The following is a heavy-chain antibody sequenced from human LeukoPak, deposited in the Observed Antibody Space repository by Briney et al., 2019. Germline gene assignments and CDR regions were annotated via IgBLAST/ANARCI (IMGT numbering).Heavy chain of an antibody. Sequence: GGSLRLSCAASGFTFKSYWMHWVRQAPGKGLVWASRIILDGTTTTYADSVRGRFTISRDNAKNTLYLQMNSLRVEDTAVYYCASGSQLRDLDHWGQGTLVTVSS. CDR2: IILDGTTT. CDR1: GFTFKSYW. D-gene: IGHD2-21*01. J-gene: IGHJ4*02. V-gene: IGHV3-74*03. CDR3: ASGSQLRDLDH.